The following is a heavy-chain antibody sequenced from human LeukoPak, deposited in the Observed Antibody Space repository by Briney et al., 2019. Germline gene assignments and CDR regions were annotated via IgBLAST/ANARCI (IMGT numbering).Heavy chain of an antibody. CDR1: GFTFSSYS. CDR2: ISSSRSTI. Sequence: GGSLRLSCAGSGFTFSSYSMNWVRQAPGKGLEWISYISSSRSTIYYADSVKGRFTISRDNAENSLYLQMNSLRAEDTAVYYCATWDYYYGSGSYPSPFDYWGQGTLVTVSS. V-gene: IGHV3-48*01. CDR3: ATWDYYYGSGSYPSPFDY. J-gene: IGHJ4*02. D-gene: IGHD3-10*01.